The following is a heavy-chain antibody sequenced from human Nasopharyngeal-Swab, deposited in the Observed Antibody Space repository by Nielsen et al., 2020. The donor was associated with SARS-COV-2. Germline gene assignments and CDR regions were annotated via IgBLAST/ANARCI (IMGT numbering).Heavy chain of an antibody. J-gene: IGHJ4*01. CDR2: ASYHGNTD. CDR3: ARQATGLDY. V-gene: IGHV3-30*01. Sequence: GESLKISCAASGFSFSAHHVHWVRQAPGKGLKWVAVASYHGNTDRYADSVKGRFTFSRDSAKNTLYLQMNSLKAEDTAIYYCARQATGLDYWGHGILVTVSS. D-gene: IGHD1-1*01. CDR1: GFSFSAHH.